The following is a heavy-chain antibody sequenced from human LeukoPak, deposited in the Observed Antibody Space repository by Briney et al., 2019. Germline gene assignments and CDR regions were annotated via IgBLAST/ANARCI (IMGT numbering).Heavy chain of an antibody. CDR1: GFTFSSYA. CDR2: ISGSGGST. Sequence: GGSLRLSCAASGFTFSSYAMSWVRQAPGKGLEWVSTISGSGGSTYYADSVKGRFTISRDNSKNTLYLQMNSLRAEDTAVYYCARGYTSWDFWSGYYMDVWGKGTTVTVSS. V-gene: IGHV3-23*01. D-gene: IGHD3-3*01. J-gene: IGHJ6*03. CDR3: ARGYTSWDFWSGYYMDV.